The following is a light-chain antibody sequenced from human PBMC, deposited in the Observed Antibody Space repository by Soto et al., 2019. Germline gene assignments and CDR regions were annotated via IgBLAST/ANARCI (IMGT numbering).Light chain of an antibody. CDR3: QQYGSSPPVT. CDR1: QSVSSGY. V-gene: IGKV3-20*01. J-gene: IGKJ3*01. CDR2: DTS. Sequence: EIVLTQSPGTLSLSPGERATLSCRASQSVSSGYLAWYQQKPGQPPRVLIYDTSSRATGIPDRFSGSGSGTDFTLTISSLEPEDFAVYYCQQYGSSPPVTFGPGTKVDI.